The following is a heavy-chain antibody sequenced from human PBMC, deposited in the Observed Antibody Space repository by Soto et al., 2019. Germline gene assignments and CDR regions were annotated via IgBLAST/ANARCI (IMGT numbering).Heavy chain of an antibody. J-gene: IGHJ3*02. CDR3: ARVGDDYGDYWLRAFDI. Sequence: QVQLVQSGAEVKKPGSSVKVSCKASGGTFSSYAISWVRQAPGQGLEWMGGVIPIFGTANYAQKFQGRVTITADESTSTAYMELSSLRSEDTAVYYCARVGDDYGDYWLRAFDIWGQGTMVTVSS. CDR1: GGTFSSYA. V-gene: IGHV1-69*01. D-gene: IGHD4-17*01. CDR2: VIPIFGTA.